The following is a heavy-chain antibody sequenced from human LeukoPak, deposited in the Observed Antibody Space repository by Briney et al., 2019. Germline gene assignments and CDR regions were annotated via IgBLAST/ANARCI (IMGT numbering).Heavy chain of an antibody. CDR2: IDWDDDK. Sequence: ESGPALVHPTQTLTLTCTFYGFSLSTSGMCVSWIRQPPGKALEWLARIDWDDDKYYSTSLKTRLTISKDTSKNQVVLTMTNMDPVDTATYYCARVQYYYDSSGKKYYFDYWGQGTLVTVSS. J-gene: IGHJ4*02. CDR1: GFSLSTSGMC. V-gene: IGHV2-70*11. CDR3: ARVQYYYDSSGKKYYFDY. D-gene: IGHD3-22*01.